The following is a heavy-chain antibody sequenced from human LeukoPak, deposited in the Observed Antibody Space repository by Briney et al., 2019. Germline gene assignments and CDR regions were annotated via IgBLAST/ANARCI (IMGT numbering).Heavy chain of an antibody. D-gene: IGHD2-15*01. J-gene: IGHJ4*02. CDR3: ARSYCSGGSCYAQH. CDR2: IYHSGST. V-gene: IGHV4-30-2*02. Sequence: SQTLSLTCTVSGGSISSGGYYWSWIRQPPGKGLEWIGYIYHSGSTYYNPSLKSRVTISVDTSKNQFSLKLSSVTAADTAVYYCARSYCSGGSCYAQHWGQGTLVTVSS. CDR1: GGSISSGGYY.